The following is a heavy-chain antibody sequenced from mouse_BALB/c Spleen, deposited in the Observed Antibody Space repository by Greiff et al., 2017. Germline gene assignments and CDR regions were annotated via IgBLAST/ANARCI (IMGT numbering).Heavy chain of an antibody. J-gene: IGHJ3*01. CDR2: IYYSGTI. Sequence: EVKLMESGPGLVKPSQTVSLTCTVTGISITTGNYRWSWIRQFPGHKLEWIGYIYYSGTITYNPSLTSRTTITRDTSKNQFFLEMNSLTAEDTATYYCARGEFITGFAYWGQGTLVTVSA. D-gene: IGHD1-2*01. CDR3: ARGEFITGFAY. V-gene: IGHV3-5*02. CDR1: GISITTGNYR.